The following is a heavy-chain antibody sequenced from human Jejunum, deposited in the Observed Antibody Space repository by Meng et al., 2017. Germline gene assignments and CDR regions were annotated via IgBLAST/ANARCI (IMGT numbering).Heavy chain of an antibody. CDR1: GGSITGTNW. V-gene: IGHV4-4*02. CDR3: ATRTRDSFDY. Sequence: QVQLQESGPGLVSPSGTLSLTCAVSGGSITGTNWWTWVRQAPGKGLVWIGEIYHSGTTNYNPSLKSRVAISADKSKNQFSLNLYSLSAADTAAYYCATRTRDSFDYWGQGSLVTVSS. CDR2: IYHSGTT. J-gene: IGHJ4*02. D-gene: IGHD1-7*01.